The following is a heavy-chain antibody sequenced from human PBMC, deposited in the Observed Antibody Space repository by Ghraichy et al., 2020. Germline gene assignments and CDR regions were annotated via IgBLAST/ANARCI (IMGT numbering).Heavy chain of an antibody. D-gene: IGHD4-11*01. CDR1: GFTFSNYA. CDR2: LSSDGANT. Sequence: GESLNISCAASGFTFSNYAMSWVRQAPGKGLQWVSALSSDGANTYYADSVKGRFTISRDNSKNTLSLQMNSLRAEDTAVYYCAKDDYSDYARRLDFWGQGTLVTVSS. J-gene: IGHJ4*02. V-gene: IGHV3-23*01. CDR3: AKDDYSDYARRLDF.